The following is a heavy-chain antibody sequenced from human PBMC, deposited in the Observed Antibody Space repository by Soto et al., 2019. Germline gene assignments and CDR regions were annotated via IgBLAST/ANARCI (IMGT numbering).Heavy chain of an antibody. J-gene: IGHJ6*02. V-gene: IGHV3-53*01. CDR2: IYSGGST. Sequence: GGSLRLSCAASGFTVSSNYMSWVRQAPGKGLEWVSVIYSGGSTYYADSVKGRFTISRDNSKNTLYLQMNSLRAEDTAVYYCARGNIAAAGEYYYYYYGMDVWGQGTTVTVSS. CDR1: GFTVSSNY. D-gene: IGHD6-13*01. CDR3: ARGNIAAAGEYYYYYYGMDV.